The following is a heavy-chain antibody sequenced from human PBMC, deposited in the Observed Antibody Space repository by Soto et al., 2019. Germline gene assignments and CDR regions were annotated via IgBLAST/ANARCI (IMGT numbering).Heavy chain of an antibody. V-gene: IGHV1-69*01. CDR2: IIPKFGTT. CDR1: GGTFTNFA. D-gene: IGHD3-3*02. CDR3: ATETCLVPTRGPVLWYVAL. J-gene: IGHJ2*01. Sequence: QVQLVQSGAEVKKPGSSMKVSCKVSGGTFTNFAITWVRQAPGQGLEWMGGIIPKFGTTSYAQTFQGRSTMTADESTTTAYMELSSLISGDTAAEYGATETCLVPTRGPVLWYVALWGRGNRVTVSS.